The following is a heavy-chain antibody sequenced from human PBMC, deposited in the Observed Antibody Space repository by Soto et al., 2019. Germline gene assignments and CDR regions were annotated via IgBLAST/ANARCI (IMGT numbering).Heavy chain of an antibody. Sequence: GASVKVSCKASGGNFSSYAISWVLQAPGQGLEWMGGIIPIFGTANYAQKFQGRVTITADESTSTAYMELSSLRSEDTAVYYCARAKKGGRFGEMYAFDIWGQGTMVTVSS. CDR1: GGNFSSYA. CDR3: ARAKKGGRFGEMYAFDI. J-gene: IGHJ3*02. V-gene: IGHV1-69*13. D-gene: IGHD3-10*01. CDR2: IIPIFGTA.